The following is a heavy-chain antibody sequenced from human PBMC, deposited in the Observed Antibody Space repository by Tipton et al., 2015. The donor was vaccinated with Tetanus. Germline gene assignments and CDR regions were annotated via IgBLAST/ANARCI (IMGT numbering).Heavy chain of an antibody. J-gene: IGHJ4*02. CDR1: GFTFSSYA. Sequence: SLRLSCAASGFTFSSYAMSWVRQAPGXGLEWVSAISGXGGSTYYADSVKGRFTISRDNSKNTLYLQMNSLRAEDTAGYYCAKDLFRGRANEPSQRCLGFDYWGQGTLVTVSS. D-gene: IGHD3-16*01. CDR3: AKDLFRGRANEPSQRCLGFDY. V-gene: IGHV3-23*01. CDR2: ISGXGGST.